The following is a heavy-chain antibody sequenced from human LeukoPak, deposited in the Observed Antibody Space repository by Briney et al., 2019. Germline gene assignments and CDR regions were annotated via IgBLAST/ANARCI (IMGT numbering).Heavy chain of an antibody. CDR2: ISAYNGNT. J-gene: IGHJ4*02. V-gene: IGHV1-18*01. Sequence: ASVKVSCKASGGTFSSYAISWVRQAPGQGLEWMGWISAYNGNTNYAQKLQGRVTMTTDTSTSTAYMELRSLRSDDTAVYYCARDPGVYYYDSSGNFDYWGQGTLVTVSS. D-gene: IGHD3-22*01. CDR1: GGTFSSYA. CDR3: ARDPGVYYYDSSGNFDY.